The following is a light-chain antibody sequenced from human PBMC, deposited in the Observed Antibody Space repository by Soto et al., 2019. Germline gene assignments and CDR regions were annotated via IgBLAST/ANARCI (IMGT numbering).Light chain of an antibody. V-gene: IGLV2-14*01. CDR1: STDFGGYNY. CDR3: GSYTSTDTPFV. CDR2: EVS. Sequence: ALAQPSSVSGSPGQSMTISCTLSSTDFGGYNYVSWYQHHPGKGPKLIIYEVSNRPSGVSDRFSGSKSGNKASLIISNLEAEDESDYYCGSYTSTDTPFVFGTGTKVTVL. J-gene: IGLJ1*01.